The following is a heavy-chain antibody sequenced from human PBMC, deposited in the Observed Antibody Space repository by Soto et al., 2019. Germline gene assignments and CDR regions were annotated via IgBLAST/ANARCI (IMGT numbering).Heavy chain of an antibody. J-gene: IGHJ6*03. D-gene: IGHD1-26*01. Sequence: SETLSLTCAVYGGSFSGYYWSWIRQPPGKGLEWIGEINHSGSTNYNPSLKSRVTISVDTSKNQFSLKLSSVTAADTAVYYCARCAPTSSNYYYYYMDVWGKGTTVTVSS. CDR1: GGSFSGYY. CDR2: INHSGST. V-gene: IGHV4-34*01. CDR3: ARCAPTSSNYYYYYMDV.